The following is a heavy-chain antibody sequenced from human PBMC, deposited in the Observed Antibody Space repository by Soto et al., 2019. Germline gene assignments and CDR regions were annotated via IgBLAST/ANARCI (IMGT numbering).Heavy chain of an antibody. D-gene: IGHD6-13*01. CDR2: ISGSGGST. CDR3: AKGEQQLVRGGHFDY. J-gene: IGHJ4*02. CDR1: GFTFSSYS. Sequence: GWSLRLSCAASGFTFSSYSMSWVRQAPGKGLEWVSAISGSGGSTYYADSVKGRFTISRDNSKNTLYLQMNSLRAEDTAVYYCAKGEQQLVRGGHFDYWGQGTLVTVSS. V-gene: IGHV3-23*01.